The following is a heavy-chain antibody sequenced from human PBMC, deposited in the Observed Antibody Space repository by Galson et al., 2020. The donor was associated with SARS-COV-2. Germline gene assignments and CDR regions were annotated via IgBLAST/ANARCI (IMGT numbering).Heavy chain of an antibody. Sequence: GGSLRLSCAASGFTVSDAWMTWVRQAPGKGLEWVGRIRSKSDGGTTDYAAPVKGRFTISRDDSQNTLFLQMNSLNTEDTAGYYCTTETGRYVSGGRWSRWDGYFDPWGPGTLVTVCS. D-gene: IGHD2-15*01. CDR2: IRSKSDGGTT. V-gene: IGHV3-15*01. CDR1: GFTVSDAW. J-gene: IGHJ5*02. CDR3: TTETGRYVSGGRWSRWDGYFDP.